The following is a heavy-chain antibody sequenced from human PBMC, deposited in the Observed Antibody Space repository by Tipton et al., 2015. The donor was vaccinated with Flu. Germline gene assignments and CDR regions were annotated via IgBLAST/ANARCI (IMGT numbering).Heavy chain of an antibody. CDR1: GGSITSYY. CDR3: ARRKTVTTRLTYFDY. J-gene: IGHJ4*02. D-gene: IGHD4-17*01. Sequence: TLSLTCTVSGGSITSYYWSWIRQPPGKGLEWIGYIYYSGSTNYNPSLKSRVTISVDTSKNQFSLKLSSVTAADTAVYYCARRKTVTTRLTYFDYWGKGTLATFSS. CDR2: IYYSGST. V-gene: IGHV4-59*08.